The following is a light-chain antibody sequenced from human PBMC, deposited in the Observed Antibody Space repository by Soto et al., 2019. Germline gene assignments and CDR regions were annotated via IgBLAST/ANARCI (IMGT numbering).Light chain of an antibody. CDR1: QSVSSS. V-gene: IGKV3-15*01. J-gene: IGKJ1*01. CDR2: GAS. CDR3: QQYANWPPQT. Sequence: EIVMTQSPATLSVSPGVGATLSCRASQSVSSSLAWYQQKPGQPPRLLMYGASTRATGVPARFSGSGSGTEFTLTISSLQSEDFAVYYCQQYANWPPQTFGQGTKVEIE.